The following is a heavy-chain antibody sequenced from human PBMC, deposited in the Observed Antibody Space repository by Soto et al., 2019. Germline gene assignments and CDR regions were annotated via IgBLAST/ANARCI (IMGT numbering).Heavy chain of an antibody. D-gene: IGHD4-17*01. CDR2: IWYDGSNK. V-gene: IGHV3-33*01. Sequence: GGSLRLSCAASGFTFSSYGMHWVRQAPGKGLEWVAVIWYDGSNKYYADSVKGRFTISRDNSKNTLYLQMNSLRAEDTAVYYCARDAPFGGHDYGDYPDAFDIWGQGTMVTVSS. CDR1: GFTFSSYG. CDR3: ARDAPFGGHDYGDYPDAFDI. J-gene: IGHJ3*02.